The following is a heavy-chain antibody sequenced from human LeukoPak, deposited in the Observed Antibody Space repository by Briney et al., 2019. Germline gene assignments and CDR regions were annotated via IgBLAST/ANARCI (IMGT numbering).Heavy chain of an antibody. Sequence: GGSLRLSCAASGFTLSSYAMYWVRQAPGKGLVWVSRFTSDGSSTTYADSVKGRFTVSRDIAKNTLYLQMNSLRAEDTAVYYCARVDGYNSLYFDYWGQGTLVTVSS. V-gene: IGHV3-74*01. J-gene: IGHJ4*02. D-gene: IGHD5-24*01. CDR1: GFTLSSYA. CDR3: ARVDGYNSLYFDY. CDR2: FTSDGSST.